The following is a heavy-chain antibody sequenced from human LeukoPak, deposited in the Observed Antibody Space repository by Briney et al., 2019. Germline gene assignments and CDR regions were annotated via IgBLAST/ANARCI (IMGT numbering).Heavy chain of an antibody. D-gene: IGHD2-2*01. V-gene: IGHV3-23*01. CDR2: VGYDGDT. J-gene: IGHJ4*02. Sequence: GGSLRLSCVASGFTFSRSSMNWVRQAPGKELEWVSVVGYDGDTDYADSVRGRFTISRDNSKNTLYLQMNTLRAEDTAVYYCAKTTVPAAIYYFDYWGQGTLVTVSS. CDR3: AKTTVPAAIYYFDY. CDR1: GFTFSRSS.